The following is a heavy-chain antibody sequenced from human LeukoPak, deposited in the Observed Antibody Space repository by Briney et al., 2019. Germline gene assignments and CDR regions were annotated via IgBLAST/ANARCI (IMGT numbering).Heavy chain of an antibody. V-gene: IGHV3-53*01. CDR2: IYSGGST. D-gene: IGHD3-3*01. CDR3: ARSITIFGVVIEGGY. Sequence: GGSLRHSCAASGFTVSSNYMSWVRQAPGKGLEWVSVIYSGGSTYYADSVKGRFTISRDNSKNTLYLQMNSLRAEDTAVYYCARSITIFGVVIEGGYWGQGTLVTVSS. J-gene: IGHJ4*02. CDR1: GFTVSSNY.